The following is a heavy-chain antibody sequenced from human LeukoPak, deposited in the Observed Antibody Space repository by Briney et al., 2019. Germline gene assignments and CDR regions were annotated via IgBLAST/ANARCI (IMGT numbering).Heavy chain of an antibody. J-gene: IGHJ3*02. CDR1: GYTFTSYG. CDR3: ARDPQLSEALVVINAPDAFDI. Sequence: EASVKVSCKASGYTFTSYGISWVRQAPGQGLEWMGWISAYNGNTNYAQKLQGRVTMTTDTSTSTAYMELRSLRSDDTAVYYCARDPQLSEALVVINAPDAFDIWGQGTTVTVSS. CDR2: ISAYNGNT. V-gene: IGHV1-18*01. D-gene: IGHD3-22*01.